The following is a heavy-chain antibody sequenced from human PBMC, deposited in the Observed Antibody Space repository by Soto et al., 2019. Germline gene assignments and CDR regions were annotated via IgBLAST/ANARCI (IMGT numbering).Heavy chain of an antibody. D-gene: IGHD6-13*01. J-gene: IGHJ6*02. V-gene: IGHV1-69*06. CDR2: IIPVFETS. CDR1: GGTFSSYA. CDR3: ASSGAAGHYYYGMDV. Sequence: QVQLVQSGAEVKKPGSSVKVSCKASGGTFSSYAISWVRQATGQGLEWMGGIIPVFETSTYAQTFQGRVTITADKSTSTAYMELSSLRFEDTAVYLCASSGAAGHYYYGMDVWGQGTTVTVSS.